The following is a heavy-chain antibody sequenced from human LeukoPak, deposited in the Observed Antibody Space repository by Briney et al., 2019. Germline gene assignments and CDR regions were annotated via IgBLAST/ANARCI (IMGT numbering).Heavy chain of an antibody. V-gene: IGHV4-34*01. Sequence: SETLSLTCAVYGGSFSGYYWSWIRQPPGKGLEWIGEINHSGSTNYNPSLKSRVTISVDTSKNQFSLKLSSVTAADTAVYYCAGQLGYCSSTSCFDYWGQGTLVTVSS. D-gene: IGHD2-2*01. CDR1: GGSFSGYY. CDR2: INHSGST. CDR3: AGQLGYCSSTSCFDY. J-gene: IGHJ4*02.